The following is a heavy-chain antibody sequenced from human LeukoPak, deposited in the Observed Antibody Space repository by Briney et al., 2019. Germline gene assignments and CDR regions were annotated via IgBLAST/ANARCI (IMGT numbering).Heavy chain of an antibody. V-gene: IGHV1-69*02. Sequence: EASVKVSCKASGGTFSSYTISWVRQAPGQGLEWMGRIIPILGIANYAQKFQGRVTITADKSTSTAYMELSSLRSEDTAVYYCARGRGQWLPPGYMDVWGKGATVSVSS. CDR2: IIPILGIA. J-gene: IGHJ6*03. CDR3: ARGRGQWLPPGYMDV. CDR1: GGTFSSYT. D-gene: IGHD5-12*01.